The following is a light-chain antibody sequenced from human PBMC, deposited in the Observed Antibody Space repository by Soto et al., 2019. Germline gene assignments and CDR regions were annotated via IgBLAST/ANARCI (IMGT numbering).Light chain of an antibody. V-gene: IGKV3-15*01. Sequence: EIVLTQSPGTLSLSPGERATLSCRASQSVSSSYLAWYQQKPGRDPRLLIYGASTRATGIPARCSGSGSGTEFTLTISSLQSEDFAVYYCQQYNNWPPETFGQGTKVDIK. CDR2: GAS. CDR1: QSVSSSY. J-gene: IGKJ1*01. CDR3: QQYNNWPPET.